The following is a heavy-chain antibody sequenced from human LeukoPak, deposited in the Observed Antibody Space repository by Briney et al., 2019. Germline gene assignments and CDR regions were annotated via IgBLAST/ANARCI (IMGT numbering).Heavy chain of an antibody. CDR3: AKVSHYDILTGYSSFDY. CDR2: ISNSGSST. J-gene: IGHJ4*02. D-gene: IGHD3-9*01. CDR1: GFTFSSYA. V-gene: IGHV3-23*01. Sequence: PGGSLRLSCAASGFTFSSYAMSWVRQAPGKGLEWVSTISNSGSSTYYADSVKVRFTISRDNSKNTLHLQMNSLRAEDTAVYYCAKVSHYDILTGYSSFDYWGQGTLVTVSS.